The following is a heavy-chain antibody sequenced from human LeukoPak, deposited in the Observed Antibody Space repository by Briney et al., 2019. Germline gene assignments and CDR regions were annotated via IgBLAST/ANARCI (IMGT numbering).Heavy chain of an antibody. J-gene: IGHJ4*02. CDR2: ISAYNGNT. CDR1: GYTFTSYG. V-gene: IGHV1-18*01. D-gene: IGHD3-22*01. CDR3: ARERHSYYYDSSGYFTNDY. Sequence: ASVKVSCKASGYTFTSYGISWVRQAPGQGLEWMRWISAYNGNTNYAQNLQDRVTMTTDTSTSTAYMELRSLRSDDTAVYYCARERHSYYYDSSGYFTNDYWGQGTLVTVSS.